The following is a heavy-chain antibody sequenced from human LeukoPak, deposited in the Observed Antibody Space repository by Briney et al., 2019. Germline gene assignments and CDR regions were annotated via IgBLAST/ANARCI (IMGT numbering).Heavy chain of an antibody. V-gene: IGHV4-59*01. CDR1: GGSISSYY. Sequence: SETLSLTCTVSGGSISSYYWSWIRQPPGKGLEWIGYIYYSGSTNYNPSLKSRVTISVDTSKNQFSLKLSSVTAADTAVYYCARDRGIAAATVGWFDPRGQGTLVTVSS. D-gene: IGHD6-13*01. CDR2: IYYSGST. J-gene: IGHJ5*02. CDR3: ARDRGIAAATVGWFDP.